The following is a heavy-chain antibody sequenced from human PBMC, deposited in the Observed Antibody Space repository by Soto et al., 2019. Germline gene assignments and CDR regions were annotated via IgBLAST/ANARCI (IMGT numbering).Heavy chain of an antibody. J-gene: IGHJ5*02. V-gene: IGHV4-59*08. CDR1: TSSIISYY. CDR2: IYYSGST. D-gene: IGHD2-2*03. Sequence: SQTLSLTCTVCTSSIISYYWIWIQQPPGKALEWIGEIYYSGSTNYSPSLRMRVTISVDTSKNTCSLRLSSVTAADTAVHSCARLGYCSSTSRYGFNWFAPWVQGTLVNVSS. CDR3: ARLGYCSSTSRYGFNWFAP.